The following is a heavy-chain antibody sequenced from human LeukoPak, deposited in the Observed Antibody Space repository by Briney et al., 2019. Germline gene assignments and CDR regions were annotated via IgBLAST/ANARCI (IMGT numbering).Heavy chain of an antibody. J-gene: IGHJ4*02. CDR2: IIPILGIA. CDR1: GGTFSSYT. Sequence: GSSVELSCKASGGTFSSYTISWVRQAPGQGLEWMGRIIPILGIANYAQKFQGRVTITADKSTSTAYMELSSLRSEDTAVYYCASSEGYYYDSSGLMGYWGQGTLVTVSS. CDR3: ASSEGYYYDSSGLMGY. V-gene: IGHV1-69*02. D-gene: IGHD3-22*01.